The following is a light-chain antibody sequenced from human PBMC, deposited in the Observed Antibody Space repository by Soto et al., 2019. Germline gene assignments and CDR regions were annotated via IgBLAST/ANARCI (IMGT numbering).Light chain of an antibody. J-gene: IGKJ4*01. CDR1: QSVLYSSNNKNY. Sequence: DIVLTQSPDSLAVSLGERATINCKSSQSVLYSSNNKNYLAWYQQKPGQPPKLLIYWASIRESGVPDRFSGSGSGTDLTLTINSLQAEDVAVYYCQQCDSIPLTFGGGTKVEVK. CDR3: QQCDSIPLT. CDR2: WAS. V-gene: IGKV4-1*01.